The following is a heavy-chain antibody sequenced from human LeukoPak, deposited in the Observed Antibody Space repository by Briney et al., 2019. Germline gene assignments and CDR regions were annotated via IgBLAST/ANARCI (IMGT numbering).Heavy chain of an antibody. J-gene: IGHJ4*02. V-gene: IGHV1-18*01. CDR1: GCTFTSYG. CDR2: INAYNGKT. CDR3: SGEDLRGSDHRGCSPDY. D-gene: IGHD3-16*01. Sequence: ASVKVSCKASGCTFTSYGNSWMRQAPGQGLERMGLINAYNGKTNYEHKLQGRLAITTDTSSNTDYMVLRSPTSDGAPVHYFSGEDLRGSDHRGCSPDYWGQGTLVTVSS.